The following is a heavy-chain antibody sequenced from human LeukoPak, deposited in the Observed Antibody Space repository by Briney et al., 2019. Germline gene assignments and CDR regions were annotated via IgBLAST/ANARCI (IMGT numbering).Heavy chain of an antibody. CDR3: TTPWKQRAIYYYYGMDV. Sequence: GGSLRLSCAASGFTFSNAWMSWVRQAPRKGLEWVGRIKSKTDGGTTDYAAPVKGRFTISRDDSKNTLYLQINSLKTEDTAVYYCTTPWKQRAIYYYYGMDVGGQGTTSPSP. CDR2: IKSKTDGGTT. V-gene: IGHV3-15*01. J-gene: IGHJ6*02. D-gene: IGHD1-1*01. CDR1: GFTFSNAW.